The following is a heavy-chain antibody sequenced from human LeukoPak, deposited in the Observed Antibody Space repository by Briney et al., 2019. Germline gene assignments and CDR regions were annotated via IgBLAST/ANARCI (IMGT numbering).Heavy chain of an antibody. J-gene: IGHJ4*02. D-gene: IGHD3-22*01. CDR1: GYSISSGYY. Sequence: PSETLSLTCTVSGYSISSGYYWGWIRQPPGKGLEWIGSIYHSGSTYYNPSLKSRVTISVDTSKNQFSLKLSSVTAADTAVYYCARVPHDSSGYYYEGMYYWGQGTLVTVSS. V-gene: IGHV4-38-2*02. CDR3: ARVPHDSSGYYYEGMYY. CDR2: IYHSGST.